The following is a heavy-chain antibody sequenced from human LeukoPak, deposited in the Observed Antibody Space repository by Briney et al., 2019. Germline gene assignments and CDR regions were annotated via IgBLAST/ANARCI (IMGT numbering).Heavy chain of an antibody. V-gene: IGHV1-18*01. CDR3: ARGRYYGSGSYKDYYSYMDV. CDR2: ISAYNGNT. D-gene: IGHD3-10*01. J-gene: IGHJ6*03. Sequence: ASVKVSCTASGYTFTSYGISWVRQAPGQGLEWMGWISAYNGNTNYAQKLQGRVTMTTDTSTSTAYMELRSLRSDDTAVYYCARGRYYGSGSYKDYYSYMDVWGKGTTVTISS. CDR1: GYTFTSYG.